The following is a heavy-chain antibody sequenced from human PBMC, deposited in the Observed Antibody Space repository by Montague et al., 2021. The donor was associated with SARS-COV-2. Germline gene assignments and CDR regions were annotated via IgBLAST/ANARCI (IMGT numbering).Heavy chain of an antibody. D-gene: IGHD6-13*01. Sequence: SLRLSCAASGFTFSSYGMHWVRQAPGKGLEWVAVIWYDGSNKYYADSVKGRSTISRDNSKNTLYLQMNSLRAEDTAVYYCARVLGSWYPFDYWGQGTLVTVSS. CDR1: GFTFSSYG. J-gene: IGHJ4*02. CDR3: ARVLGSWYPFDY. CDR2: IWYDGSNK. V-gene: IGHV3-33*01.